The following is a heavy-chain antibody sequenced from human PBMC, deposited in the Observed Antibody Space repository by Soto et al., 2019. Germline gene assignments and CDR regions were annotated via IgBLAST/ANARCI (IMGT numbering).Heavy chain of an antibody. J-gene: IGHJ5*02. CDR3: AGGTISFGSNWYPWFAP. CDR2: ISSSSSTI. V-gene: IGHV3-48*04. D-gene: IGHD6-13*01. CDR1: GFSFSSYS. Sequence: PGGSLRLSCAASGFSFSSYSINWVRQAPGKGLEWVSYISSSSSTIYYADSLKGRFTIARDNAKNSLYLPMNSLTAAHTAVYSCAGGTISFGSNWYPWFAPWGQGTLVTVSS.